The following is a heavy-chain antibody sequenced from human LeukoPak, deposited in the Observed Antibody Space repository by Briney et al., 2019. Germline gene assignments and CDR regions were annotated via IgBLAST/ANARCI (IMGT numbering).Heavy chain of an antibody. V-gene: IGHV3-33*01. CDR1: GFVFSSFG. J-gene: IGHJ6*03. CDR3: ASAPFFCSGGSCPYYMDV. Sequence: GGSLRLSCAASGFVFSSFGMHWVRQAPGKGLEWVAMIWDDGSNRYYADSVKGRFTITRDNSKNTVYLQMNSLRPEDTAEYYCASAPFFCSGGSCPYYMDVWGKGTTVTVYS. CDR2: IWDDGSNR. D-gene: IGHD2-15*01.